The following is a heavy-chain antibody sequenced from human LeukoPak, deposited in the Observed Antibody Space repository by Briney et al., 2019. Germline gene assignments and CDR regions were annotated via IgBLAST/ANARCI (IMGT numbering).Heavy chain of an antibody. CDR2: IYGDGVTT. V-gene: IGHV3-74*01. D-gene: IGHD2-8*02. CDR3: ASWRTWSRDY. CDR1: GFTFSSYW. Sequence: GGSLRLSCAASGFTFSSYWMHWVRQAPGKGLVWVSRIYGDGVTTSYADSVKGRFTISRDNAKNTVYLQMNSLRAEDTAVYYCASWRTWSRDYWGQGTLVTVSS. J-gene: IGHJ4*02.